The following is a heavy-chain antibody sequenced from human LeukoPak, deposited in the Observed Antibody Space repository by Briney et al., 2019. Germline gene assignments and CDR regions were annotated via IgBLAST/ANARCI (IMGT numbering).Heavy chain of an antibody. Sequence: ASVKVSCKASGYTFTSYGISWVRQAPGQGLEWMGWISAYSGNTNYAQKLQGRVTMTTDTSTSTAYMELRSLRSDDTAVYYCARDKGDIVGATNYFDYWGQGTLVTVSS. CDR2: ISAYSGNT. V-gene: IGHV1-18*01. J-gene: IGHJ4*02. CDR1: GYTFTSYG. D-gene: IGHD1-26*01. CDR3: ARDKGDIVGATNYFDY.